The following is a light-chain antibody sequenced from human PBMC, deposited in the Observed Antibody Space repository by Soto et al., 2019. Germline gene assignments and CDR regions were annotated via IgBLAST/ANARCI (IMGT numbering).Light chain of an antibody. V-gene: IGLV4-69*01. Sequence: QLVLTQSPSASASLGASVKLTCTLSSGHSSYAIAWHQQQPEKGPRYLMKLNSDGSHSKGDGIPDRFSGSSSGAVRYLTISSPQSEDEGDYYCQTWGTGIQVFGGGSKLTFL. CDR3: QTWGTGIQV. CDR1: SGHSSYA. J-gene: IGLJ3*02. CDR2: LNSDGSH.